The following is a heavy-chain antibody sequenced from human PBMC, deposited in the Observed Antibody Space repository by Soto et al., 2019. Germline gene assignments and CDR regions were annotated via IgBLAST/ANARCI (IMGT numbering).Heavy chain of an antibody. V-gene: IGHV1-24*01. D-gene: IGHD3-9*01. CDR1: GYTLTELS. J-gene: IGHJ4*02. CDR3: ATGGVRYFDWLLVY. CDR2: FDPEDGET. Sequence: ASVKVSCKVSGYTLTELSMHWVRQAPGKGLEWMGGFDPEDGETIYAQKFQGRVTMTEDTSTDTAYMGLSSLRSEDTAVYYCATGGVRYFDWLLVYWGQGTLVTVSS.